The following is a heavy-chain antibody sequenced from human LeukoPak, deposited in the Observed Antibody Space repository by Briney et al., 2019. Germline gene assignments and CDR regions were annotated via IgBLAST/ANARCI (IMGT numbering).Heavy chain of an antibody. V-gene: IGHV3-66*01. Sequence: GGSLRLSCAASGFTVSSNYMSWVRQAPGKGLEWVSVIYSGGSTYYADSVKGRFTISRDNSKNTLYLQMNSLRAEDTAVYYCARENFDQVFDYWGQGTLVTVSS. J-gene: IGHJ4*02. CDR1: GFTVSSNY. CDR3: ARENFDQVFDY. D-gene: IGHD3-9*01. CDR2: IYSGGST.